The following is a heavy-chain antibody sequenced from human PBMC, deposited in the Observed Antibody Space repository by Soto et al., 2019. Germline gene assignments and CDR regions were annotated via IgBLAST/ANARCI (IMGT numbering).Heavy chain of an antibody. Sequence: EVQLVESGGGLVQPGGSLTLSCAASGFTFSNAWMSWVRQAPGKGLEWVGRIKSKTDGGTADFAAPVKGKFTISRDDSKNTLYLQINSLKTEDTAVYYCTTLPLDYWGQGTLVTVSS. J-gene: IGHJ4*02. V-gene: IGHV3-15*01. CDR1: GFTFSNAW. CDR3: TTLPLDY. CDR2: IKSKTDGGTA.